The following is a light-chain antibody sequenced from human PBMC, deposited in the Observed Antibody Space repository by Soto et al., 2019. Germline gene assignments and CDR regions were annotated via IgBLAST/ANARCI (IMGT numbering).Light chain of an antibody. Sequence: EIVLTQSPATLSLSPGEIATLSFSASQSVSSSYLAWYQQKPGQAPRLLMYGASTRATGLPARFSGSGSGTQFTLTISSLQSEDFAVYYCQQYNNWPITFGQGTRLEIK. CDR2: GAS. J-gene: IGKJ5*01. CDR3: QQYNNWPIT. CDR1: QSVSSSY. V-gene: IGKV3-15*01.